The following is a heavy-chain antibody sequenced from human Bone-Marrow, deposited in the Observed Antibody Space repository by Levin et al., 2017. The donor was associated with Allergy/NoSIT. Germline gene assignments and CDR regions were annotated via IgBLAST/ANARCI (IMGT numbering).Heavy chain of an antibody. Sequence: ASVKVSCAASGFTFSSYDMHWVRQATGKGLEWVSAIGTAGDTYYPGSVKGRFTISRENAKNSLYLQMNSLRAGDTAVYYCARMNSGDDHFDYWGQGTLVTVSS. J-gene: IGHJ4*02. CDR3: ARMNSGDDHFDY. CDR1: GFTFSSYD. V-gene: IGHV3-13*01. D-gene: IGHD5-12*01. CDR2: IGTAGDT.